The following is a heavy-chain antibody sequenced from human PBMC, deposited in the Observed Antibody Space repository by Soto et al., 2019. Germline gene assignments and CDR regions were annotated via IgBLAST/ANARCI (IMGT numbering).Heavy chain of an antibody. Sequence: GGSLRLSCAASGFTFSSYAMSWVRQAPGKGLEWVSAISGSGGSTYYADSVKGRFTISRDNSKNTLYLQMNSLRAEDTAVYYCAKDDREQWLVPWRLTVGAYDYWGQGTLVTVSS. V-gene: IGHV3-23*01. J-gene: IGHJ4*02. D-gene: IGHD6-19*01. CDR2: ISGSGGST. CDR3: AKDDREQWLVPWRLTVGAYDY. CDR1: GFTFSSYA.